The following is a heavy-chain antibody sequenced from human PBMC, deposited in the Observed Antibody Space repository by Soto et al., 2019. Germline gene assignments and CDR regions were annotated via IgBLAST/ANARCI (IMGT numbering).Heavy chain of an antibody. CDR1: GYTFTGYY. V-gene: IGHV1-2*04. CDR2: INPNSGGT. Sequence: ASVKGACKASGYTFTGYYMHWVRQAPGQGLEWMGWINPNSGGTNYAQKFQGWVTMTRDTSISTAYMELSRLRSDDTAVYYCARGLGTNVPLAFDIWGQGTMVTV. CDR3: ARGLGTNVPLAFDI. J-gene: IGHJ3*02. D-gene: IGHD1-7*01.